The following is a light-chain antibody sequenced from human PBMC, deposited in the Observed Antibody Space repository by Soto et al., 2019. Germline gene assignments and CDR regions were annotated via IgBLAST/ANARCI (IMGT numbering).Light chain of an antibody. J-gene: IGKJ1*01. V-gene: IGKV1-5*02. Sequence: DLPMTQSPSTLSASLGDRVTIICRASRSVDKWLAWYQQKSGKAPKLLIYEASHLQSGVPSRFGGSGSGTEFTLTINNLQPEDVATYYCQQYYSFWTFGQGTTVEV. CDR2: EAS. CDR1: RSVDKW. CDR3: QQYYSFWT.